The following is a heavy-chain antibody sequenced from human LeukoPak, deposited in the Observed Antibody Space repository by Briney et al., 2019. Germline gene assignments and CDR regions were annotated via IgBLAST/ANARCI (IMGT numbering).Heavy chain of an antibody. CDR3: ARDREYSPSYLDY. D-gene: IGHD6-6*01. J-gene: IGHJ4*02. Sequence: SVKVSCKASGGTFSSYAISWVRQAPGQGREWMGGIIPIFGTANFAQKLQGRVTITTGESTSTAYIEPSSLRSDDTAVYYCARDREYSPSYLDYWGQGTMVTVSS. CDR2: IIPIFGTA. V-gene: IGHV1-69*05. CDR1: GGTFSSYA.